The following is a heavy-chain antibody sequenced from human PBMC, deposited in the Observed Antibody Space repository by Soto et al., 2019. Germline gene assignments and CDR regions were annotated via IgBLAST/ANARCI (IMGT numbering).Heavy chain of an antibody. D-gene: IGHD2-15*01. CDR1: GESITSGSYY. CDR3: ARSGGSNSWYGVFDF. J-gene: IGHJ4*02. V-gene: IGHV4-31*03. CDR2: IYFRGNS. Sequence: QVQLQESGPGLVKPSQTLSVTCTVSGESITSGSYYWSWVRQLPGRGLEWIGYIYFRGNSYYNPSLKSRLTISLDRSKNQFSLELNSVTAADTAVYYCARSGGSNSWYGVFDFWGQGTLVNVSS.